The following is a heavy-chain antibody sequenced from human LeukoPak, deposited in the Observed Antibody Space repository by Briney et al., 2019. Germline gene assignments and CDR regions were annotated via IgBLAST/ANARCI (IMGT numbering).Heavy chain of an antibody. CDR2: IYYSGST. V-gene: IGHV4-59*01. Sequence: SETLSLTCTVSGGSISSYYWSWLRQPPGKGLEWIGYIYYSGSTNYNPSPKSRVTISVDPSKNQFSLKLSSVTAADTAVYYCARGPYCSSTSCFYYYYYMDVWGKGTTVTVSS. J-gene: IGHJ6*03. CDR1: GGSISSYY. D-gene: IGHD2-2*01. CDR3: ARGPYCSSTSCFYYYYYMDV.